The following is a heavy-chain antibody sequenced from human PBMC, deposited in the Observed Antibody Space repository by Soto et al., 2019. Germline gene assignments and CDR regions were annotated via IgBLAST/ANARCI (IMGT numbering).Heavy chain of an antibody. J-gene: IGHJ4*02. D-gene: IGHD1-26*01. CDR1: GFTFSSYG. V-gene: IGHV3-33*01. Sequence: QVQLVESGGGVVQPGTSLTLSCAASGFTFSSYGMHWVRQAPGKGLEWVAFILSDASQKFYVDSVKGRFTISRDNSKYMLFMEMDSLRVEDTAVYYCVGDGEVGKWNFDYWGQGTLVTVSS. CDR3: VGDGEVGKWNFDY. CDR2: ILSDASQK.